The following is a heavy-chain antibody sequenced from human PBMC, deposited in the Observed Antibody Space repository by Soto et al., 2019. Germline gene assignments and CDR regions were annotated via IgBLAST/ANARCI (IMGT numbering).Heavy chain of an antibody. Sequence: QVQLVQSGAEVKKPGSSVKVSCKAYGGTFSSYAISWVRQAPGQGLEWMGGIIPIFGTANYAQKFQGRVTITADESTSTGYMELSSLRSEDAAVYYCARGLYPEWWFDPWGKVTLVTVSS. CDR1: GGTFSSYA. CDR2: IIPIFGTA. CDR3: ARGLYPEWWFDP. J-gene: IGHJ5*02. V-gene: IGHV1-69*12. D-gene: IGHD3-3*01.